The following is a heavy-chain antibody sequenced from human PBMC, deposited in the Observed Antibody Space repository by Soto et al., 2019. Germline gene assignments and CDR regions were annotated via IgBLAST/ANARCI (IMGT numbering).Heavy chain of an antibody. CDR2: ISTDGSRT. J-gene: IGHJ3*02. D-gene: IGHD2-15*01. Sequence: EVQLVESGGGLVQPGGSLRLSCAASGFTFSRYWMHWVRQAPGEGLVWVSGISTDGSRTRYVDSVQGRFTISRDNVKNTLYLQMSSLRAEDTAVNYCATEDFIVVGCSRSFDIWGQGTVVTVSS. CDR1: GFTFSRYW. V-gene: IGHV3-74*01. CDR3: ATEDFIVVGCSRSFDI.